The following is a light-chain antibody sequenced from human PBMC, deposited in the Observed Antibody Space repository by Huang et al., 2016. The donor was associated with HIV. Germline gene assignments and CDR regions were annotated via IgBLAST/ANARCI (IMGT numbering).Light chain of an antibody. Sequence: DIQMTQSPSSLSASVGGRVTVACRTNQSISHYLNWYQQKPGNAPKLLIHSTSNLQSGVPSRVSGRGSGTNFTLTISDLQPEDFTTYYCQQSYTTPWTFGQGTNVEI. CDR3: QQSYTTPWT. CDR1: QSISHY. J-gene: IGKJ1*01. CDR2: STS. V-gene: IGKV1-39*01.